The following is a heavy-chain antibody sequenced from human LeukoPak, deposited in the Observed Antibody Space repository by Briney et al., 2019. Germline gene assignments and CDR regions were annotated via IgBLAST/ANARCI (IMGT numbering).Heavy chain of an antibody. D-gene: IGHD1-1*01. CDR2: ISYDGSNK. Sequence: PGGSLRLSCAASGFTFSSYGMHWVRQAPGKGLEWVAVISYDGSNKYYADSVKGRFTISRDNSKNTLYLQMNSLRAEDTAVYYCAKDYELALDYWGQGTLVTVSS. CDR3: AKDYELALDY. J-gene: IGHJ4*02. CDR1: GFTFSSYG. V-gene: IGHV3-30*18.